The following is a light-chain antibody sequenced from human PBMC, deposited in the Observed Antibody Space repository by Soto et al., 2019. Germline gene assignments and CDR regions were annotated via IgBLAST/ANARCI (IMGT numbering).Light chain of an antibody. CDR2: EVS. J-gene: IGLJ1*01. V-gene: IGLV2-14*01. CDR3: NSYTSSSSYV. CDR1: SSDVGGYNY. Sequence: SVLTQPASVSGSPGQSITISCTGTSSDVGGYNYVSWYQQHPGKAPKLMISEVSNRPSGVSNRFSGSKSGNTASLTISGLQAEDEADYYCNSYTSSSSYVFGTGTKVTVL.